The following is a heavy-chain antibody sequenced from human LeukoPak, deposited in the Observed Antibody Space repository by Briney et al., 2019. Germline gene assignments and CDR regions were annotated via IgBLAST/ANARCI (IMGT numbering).Heavy chain of an antibody. Sequence: SETLSLTCAVSGGSFSGSYWTWIHQPQGKGLEWIGEIDSSGGPHYNPSLNSRVTLSVDTSKNQFSLELKSATAADTAVYYCASGSHPSRLAYWGQGALVTVSS. D-gene: IGHD3-16*01. CDR3: ASGSHPSRLAY. V-gene: IGHV4-34*01. CDR1: GGSFSGSY. CDR2: IDSSGGP. J-gene: IGHJ4*02.